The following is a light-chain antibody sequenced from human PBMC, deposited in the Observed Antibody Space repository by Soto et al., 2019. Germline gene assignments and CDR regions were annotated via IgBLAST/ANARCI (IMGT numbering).Light chain of an antibody. CDR3: QQYNTYSSLN. CDR2: DAS. CDR1: QSISSW. V-gene: IGKV1-5*01. J-gene: IGKJ4*01. Sequence: DIQMTQSPSTLSASVGDRVTITCRASQSISSWLAWYQQKLGRAPRLLIYDASSLESGVPSRFSGSGYGTEFTLTISSLQPDDFATYYCQQYNTYSSLNFGGGTKV.